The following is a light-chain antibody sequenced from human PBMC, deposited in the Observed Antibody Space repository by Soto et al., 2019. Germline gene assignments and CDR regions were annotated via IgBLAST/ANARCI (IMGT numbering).Light chain of an antibody. CDR3: QQYNSYST. CDR2: KAS. Sequence: DIQMTQSPSTLSASVGDRVTITCRASQSISSWLAWYQQKPGKAPKLLIYKASSLQSGVPSRFSRSGSGTDFTLTISSLQPDDFATYYCQQYNSYSTFGQGTKVEIK. J-gene: IGKJ1*01. CDR1: QSISSW. V-gene: IGKV1-5*03.